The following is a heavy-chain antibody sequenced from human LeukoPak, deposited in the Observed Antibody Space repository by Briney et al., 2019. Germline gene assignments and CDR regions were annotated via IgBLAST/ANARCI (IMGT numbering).Heavy chain of an antibody. CDR1: GGSISSGSYY. V-gene: IGHV4-61*02. CDR2: IYTSGST. Sequence: PSETLSLTCTVSGGSISSGSYYWSWIRQPAGKGLEWIGRIYTSGSTNYNPSLKSRVTISVDTSKNQFSLKLSSVTAADTAVYYCARGGPYSGYDYLARPVVVAANAFDYWGQGTLVTVSS. D-gene: IGHD5-12*01. J-gene: IGHJ4*02. CDR3: ARGGPYSGYDYLARPVVVAANAFDY.